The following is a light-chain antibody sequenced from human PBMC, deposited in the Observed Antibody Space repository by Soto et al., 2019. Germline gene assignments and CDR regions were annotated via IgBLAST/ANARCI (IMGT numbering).Light chain of an antibody. J-gene: IGLJ1*01. CDR3: NSYTTRTTYV. Sequence: QSALTQPASVSGSPGQSITISCTGSSSDIGAYNRVSWYQQHPGKAPKLIIFGVNNRPSGISNRFSGSKSGSTASLTISGLQPEDEADYYCNSYTTRTTYVFGTGTKVTVL. CDR2: GVN. V-gene: IGLV2-14*03. CDR1: SSDIGAYNR.